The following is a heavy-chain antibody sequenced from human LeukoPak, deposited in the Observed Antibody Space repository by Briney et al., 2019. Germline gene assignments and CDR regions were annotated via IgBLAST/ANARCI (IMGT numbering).Heavy chain of an antibody. D-gene: IGHD5-12*01. CDR1: GFTFSNYA. Sequence: GGSLRLSCAASGFTFSNYAMSWVRQAPGKGLEWVSTISNSDYNTYYTDSVKGRFTISRDNAKNSLYLQMNSLRAEDTAVYYCARGVNSGYDAYYYYYMDVWGKGTTVTVSS. V-gene: IGHV3-23*01. CDR2: ISNSDYNT. CDR3: ARGVNSGYDAYYYYYMDV. J-gene: IGHJ6*03.